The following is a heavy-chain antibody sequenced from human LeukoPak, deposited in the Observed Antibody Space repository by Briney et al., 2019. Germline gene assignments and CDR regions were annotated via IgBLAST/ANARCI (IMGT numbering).Heavy chain of an antibody. CDR3: ARDYGIAVAGAFDY. Sequence: PGGSLRLSCAASGFTFSDYYMSWIRQAPGKGLEWVSSISSSSSYIYYADSVKGRFTISRDNAKNSLYLQMNSLRAEDTAVYYCARDYGIAVAGAFDYWGQGTLVTVSS. CDR2: ISSSSSYI. CDR1: GFTFSDYY. D-gene: IGHD6-19*01. V-gene: IGHV3-11*06. J-gene: IGHJ4*02.